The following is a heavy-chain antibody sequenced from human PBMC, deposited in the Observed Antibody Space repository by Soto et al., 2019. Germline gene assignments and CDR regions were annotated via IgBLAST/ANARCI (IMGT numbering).Heavy chain of an antibody. CDR3: ARYSEPRMVWFGELWYFDY. Sequence: ASVKVSCKASGYTFTSYGISWVRQAAGQGLEWMGWISAYNGNTNYAQKLQGRVTMTTDTSTSTAYMELRSLRSDDTAVYYCARYSEPRMVWFGELWYFDYWGHGTLVTVSS. CDR1: GYTFTSYG. J-gene: IGHJ4*01. CDR2: ISAYNGNT. D-gene: IGHD3-10*01. V-gene: IGHV1-18*04.